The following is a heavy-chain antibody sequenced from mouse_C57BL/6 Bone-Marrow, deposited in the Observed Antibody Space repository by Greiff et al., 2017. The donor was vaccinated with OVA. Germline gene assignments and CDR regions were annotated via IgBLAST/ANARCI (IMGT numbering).Heavy chain of an antibody. CDR3: ALYYYGACFAY. V-gene: IGHV1-74*01. CDR2: IHPSDSDT. D-gene: IGHD1-1*01. Sequence: VQLQQPGAELVKPGASVKVSCKASDYTFTSYWLHWVKQRPGQGLEWIGRIHPSDSDTNYNQKFKGKATLTVDKSSSTAYMQLSILTSDVSPVYYCALYYYGACFAYWGQGTLVTVSA. J-gene: IGHJ3*01. CDR1: DYTFTSYW.